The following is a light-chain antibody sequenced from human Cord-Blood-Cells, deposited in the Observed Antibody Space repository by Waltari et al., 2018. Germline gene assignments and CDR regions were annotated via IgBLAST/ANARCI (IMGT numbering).Light chain of an antibody. V-gene: IGKV3-20*01. CDR2: GAS. J-gene: IGKJ1*01. Sequence: EIVLTQSPGTLSLSPGERATLSCRASQSVSSSYLAWYQKKPGHTPRLLIYGASSRAPGIPDRFSGSGSGTDFTLTISRLEPEDFAVYYCQQYGSSPRTFGQGTNVEIK. CDR3: QQYGSSPRT. CDR1: QSVSSSY.